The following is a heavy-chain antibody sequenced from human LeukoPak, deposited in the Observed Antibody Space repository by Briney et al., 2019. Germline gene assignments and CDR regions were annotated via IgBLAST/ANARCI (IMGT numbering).Heavy chain of an antibody. CDR3: ARSSESMNWFDP. J-gene: IGHJ5*02. Sequence: SETLSLTCTVSAGSINYHYWSWIRQPPGKGLEWIAYIYYPGNTNFNPSLKSRVTISINTSKNQFSLKLPSVTAADTAVYYCARSSESMNWFDPGGQGTLVTVSS. CDR1: AGSINYHY. V-gene: IGHV4-59*08. CDR2: IYYPGNT.